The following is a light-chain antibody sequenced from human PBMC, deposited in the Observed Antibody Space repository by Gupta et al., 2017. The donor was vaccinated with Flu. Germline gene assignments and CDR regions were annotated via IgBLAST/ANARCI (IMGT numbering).Light chain of an antibody. V-gene: IGLV2-14*01. J-gene: IGLJ1*01. CDR2: DVS. CDR1: SSDVTTDY. Sequence: HSALPQPASVSWSPGQSTTISSTGPSSDVTTDYVYWYQQASGKAPKLLIYDVSNRPSGVSSRVSGSKSGNTASMTISGLQAEDETDYYCSAYKSTTNFYVFGNGTKGTVL. CDR3: SAYKSTTNFYV.